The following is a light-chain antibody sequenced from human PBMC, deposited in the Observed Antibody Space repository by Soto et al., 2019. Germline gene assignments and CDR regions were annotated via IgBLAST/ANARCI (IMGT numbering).Light chain of an antibody. J-gene: IGKJ5*01. Sequence: ETVLTQSPGSLSLSPGERTTVACRASQSDSSSYLAWYQQKPGQAPRLLIYGASSRATGIPDRFSGSGSGTDFTLTISRLEPEDFAVYYCQQYGSSPPITFGQGTRLEIK. V-gene: IGKV3-20*01. CDR2: GAS. CDR1: QSDSSSY. CDR3: QQYGSSPPIT.